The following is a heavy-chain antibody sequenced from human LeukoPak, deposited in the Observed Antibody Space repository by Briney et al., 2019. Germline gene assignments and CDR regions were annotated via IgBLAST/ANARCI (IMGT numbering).Heavy chain of an antibody. CDR2: IYYSGST. CDR3: ARRLLGYSGYDFYYYMHV. V-gene: IGHV4-59*01. Sequence: PSETLSLTCTASGCSISSYYLSWVRQPPGKGLEWIGYIYYSGSTNYNPSLKSRVTISVDTSKNQCSLKLSSVTGEDTAVYHCARRLLGYSGYDFYYYMHVWREGSTVTVSS. D-gene: IGHD5-12*01. CDR1: GCSISSYY. J-gene: IGHJ6*03.